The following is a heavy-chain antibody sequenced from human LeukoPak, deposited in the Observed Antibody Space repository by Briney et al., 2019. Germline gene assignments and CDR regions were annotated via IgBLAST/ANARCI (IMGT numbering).Heavy chain of an antibody. V-gene: IGHV3-30*04. J-gene: IGHJ4*02. CDR3: ARDDGSGSYLGEGLDY. D-gene: IGHD3-10*01. Sequence: GGSLRLSCAASGFIFSNYAMHWVRQAPGKGLEWVAVISYDGSYKDYADSVKGRFTISRDNAKNSLYLQMNSLRAEDTAVYYCARDDGSGSYLGEGLDYWGQGTLVTVSS. CDR1: GFIFSNYA. CDR2: ISYDGSYK.